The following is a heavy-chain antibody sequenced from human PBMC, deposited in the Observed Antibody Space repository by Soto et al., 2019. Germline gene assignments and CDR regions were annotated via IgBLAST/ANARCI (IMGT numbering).Heavy chain of an antibody. D-gene: IGHD5-12*01. CDR3: ARERIYEPCLACSSRYCMDV. J-gene: IGHJ6*02. Sequence: QVQLVESGGGVVQPGESLRLSCVASGVSFNHYAMYWVRQAPGKGLEWVALISYDGRNEYYRDSVKGRLTVSRDNSKNTVYLQMNSLSAEDTAVYYCARERIYEPCLACSSRYCMDVWGQGTTVIVSS. CDR2: ISYDGRNE. CDR1: GVSFNHYA. V-gene: IGHV3-30*04.